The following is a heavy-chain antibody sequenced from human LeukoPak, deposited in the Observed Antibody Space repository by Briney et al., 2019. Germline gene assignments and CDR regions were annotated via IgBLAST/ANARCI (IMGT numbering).Heavy chain of an antibody. D-gene: IGHD4-17*01. Sequence: SETLSLTCTVSGGSITSGGYYWSWIRQHPGKGLEWIGYIYYSGSTYYNPSLKSRVTISVDTSKNQFSLKLSSVTAADTAVYYCARVMEDYGDYGGLDPWGQGTLVTVSS. CDR2: IYYSGST. CDR3: ARVMEDYGDYGGLDP. CDR1: GGSITSGGYY. V-gene: IGHV4-31*03. J-gene: IGHJ5*02.